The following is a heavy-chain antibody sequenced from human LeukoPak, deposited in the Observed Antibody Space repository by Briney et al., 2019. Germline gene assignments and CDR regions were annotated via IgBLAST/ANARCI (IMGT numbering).Heavy chain of an antibody. D-gene: IGHD2-2*01. Sequence: PGGSLRLSCAASGFTFSSYAMSWVRQAPGKGLEWVSAISGSGGSTYYADSVKGRFTISRDNSKNTVYLQMSSLRVEDTALYYCAKSTSGALYHCDYWGQGTLVTVSS. CDR2: ISGSGGST. J-gene: IGHJ4*02. CDR3: AKSTSGALYHCDY. CDR1: GFTFSSYA. V-gene: IGHV3-23*01.